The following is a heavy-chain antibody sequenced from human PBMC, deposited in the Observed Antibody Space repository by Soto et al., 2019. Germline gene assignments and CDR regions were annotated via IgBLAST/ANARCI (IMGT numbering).Heavy chain of an antibody. CDR2: MTGNSGDS. CDR1: GFSFTNFA. CDR3: AKDRGLGGQGRGTWLDS. Sequence: EVDLLESGGGLVQPGGSLRLSCAASGFSFTNFAMHWVRQAPGKGLEWVSSMTGNSGDSYYADSVRGRFTISRSNFDNPVSLQMNSLRAEATAVYYCAKDRGLGGQGRGTWLDSWGQGTLVIVSS. D-gene: IGHD2-15*01. J-gene: IGHJ5*01. V-gene: IGHV3-23*01.